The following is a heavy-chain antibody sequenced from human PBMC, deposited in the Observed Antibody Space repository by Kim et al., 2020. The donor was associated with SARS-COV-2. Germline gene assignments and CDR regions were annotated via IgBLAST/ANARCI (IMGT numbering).Heavy chain of an antibody. J-gene: IGHJ6*01. D-gene: IGHD3-10*01. Sequence: SETLSLTCAVYGGSFSGYYWSWIRQPPGKGLEWIGEINHSGSTNYNPSLKSRVTISVDTSKNQFSLKLSSVTAADTAVYYCARGSWYYGSGSYYYSGMDV. CDR1: GGSFSGYY. CDR2: INHSGST. V-gene: IGHV4-34*01. CDR3: ARGSWYYGSGSYYYSGMDV.